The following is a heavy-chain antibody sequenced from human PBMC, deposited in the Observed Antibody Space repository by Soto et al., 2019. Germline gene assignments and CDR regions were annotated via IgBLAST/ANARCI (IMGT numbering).Heavy chain of an antibody. Sequence: QIQLVQSRGEVKKPGASVNVSCKASGYTFTSYGIGWVRQAPGQGLEWMGWISTYNVNTIYAQNFQDRVTMTTDTSTSTAYMELKSLTSDDTAVYYCARVPGELHLLDASDVWGQGTMLTVSS. J-gene: IGHJ3*01. CDR2: ISTYNVNT. D-gene: IGHD1-7*01. CDR1: GYTFTSYG. V-gene: IGHV1-18*01. CDR3: ARVPGELHLLDASDV.